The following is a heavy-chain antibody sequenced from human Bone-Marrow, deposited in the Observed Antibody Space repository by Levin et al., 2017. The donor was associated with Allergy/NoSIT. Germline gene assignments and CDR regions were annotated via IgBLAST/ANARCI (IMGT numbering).Heavy chain of an antibody. Sequence: ASVKVSCKVSGYTLTELSMHWVRQAPGKGLEWMGGFDPEDGETIYAQKFQGRVTMTEDTSTDTAYMELSSLRSEDTAVYYCATRAGIAVAGPRGNWFDPWGQGTLVTVSS. J-gene: IGHJ5*02. V-gene: IGHV1-24*01. CDR1: GYTLTELS. CDR2: FDPEDGET. D-gene: IGHD6-19*01. CDR3: ATRAGIAVAGPRGNWFDP.